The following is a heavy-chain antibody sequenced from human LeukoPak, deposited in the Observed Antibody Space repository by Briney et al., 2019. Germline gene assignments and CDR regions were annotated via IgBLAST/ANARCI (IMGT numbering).Heavy chain of an antibody. Sequence: GGSLRLSCAVSGFTVSTNYRNWVRQAPGKGLEWASYISTSGNTRYYADSVKGRFTISRDNAKNSLYLQMNSLRVEDTAVYYCARELSGTTSYYFDYWGRATLVTVSS. CDR3: ARELSGTTSYYFDY. CDR1: GFTVSTNY. J-gene: IGHJ4*02. V-gene: IGHV3-48*03. CDR2: ISTSGNTR. D-gene: IGHD1-7*01.